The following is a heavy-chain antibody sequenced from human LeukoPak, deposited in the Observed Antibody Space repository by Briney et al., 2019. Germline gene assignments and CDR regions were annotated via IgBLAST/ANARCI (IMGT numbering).Heavy chain of an antibody. V-gene: IGHV3-30*02. Sequence: GGSLRLSCAASGFTFSSYGMHWVRQAPGKGLEWVAFIRYDGSNKYYADSVKGRFTISRDNSKNTLYLQMNSLRAEDTAVYYCAKDLSRGSGSYSLDYWGQGTLVTVSS. CDR3: AKDLSRGSGSYSLDY. CDR2: IRYDGSNK. J-gene: IGHJ4*02. CDR1: GFTFSSYG. D-gene: IGHD1-26*01.